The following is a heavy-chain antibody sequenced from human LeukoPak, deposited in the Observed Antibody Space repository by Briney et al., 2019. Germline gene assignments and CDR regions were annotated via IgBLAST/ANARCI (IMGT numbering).Heavy chain of an antibody. CDR3: ARRTCSGGSCLDAFDI. D-gene: IGHD2-15*01. CDR1: GYSFTNYW. J-gene: IGHJ3*02. V-gene: IGHV5-10-1*01. CDR2: IAPSDSYT. Sequence: TGESLKISCKGSGYSFTNYWISWVRQMPGKGLEWMGRIAPSDSYTNYSPSFQGHVTISADKSISTAYLQWSSLKASDTAMYYCARRTCSGGSCLDAFDIWGQGTMVIVSS.